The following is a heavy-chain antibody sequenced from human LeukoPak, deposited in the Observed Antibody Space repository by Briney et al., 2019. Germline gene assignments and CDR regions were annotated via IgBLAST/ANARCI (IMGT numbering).Heavy chain of an antibody. J-gene: IGHJ4*02. CDR3: ARGYYFDY. Sequence: ASVKVSCKVSGYTLTELSMHWVRQAPGKGLEWMGIINPSGGSTSYAQKFQGRVTMTRDTSTSTVYMELSSLRSEDTAVYYCARGYYFDYWGQGTLVTVSS. V-gene: IGHV1-46*01. CDR1: GYTLTELS. CDR2: INPSGGST.